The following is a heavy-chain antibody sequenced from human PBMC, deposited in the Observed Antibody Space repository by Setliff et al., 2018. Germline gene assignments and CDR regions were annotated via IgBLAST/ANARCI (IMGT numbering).Heavy chain of an antibody. CDR2: IIPIFGTT. V-gene: IGHV1-69*05. CDR3: AREGVDTRSSTDYRYYMDV. D-gene: IGHD5-18*01. Sequence: SVKVSCKASGGTFSSKAISWVRQAPGQGLEWMGGIIPIFGTTNYAQRSQGRVTITTDESTSTAYMELSSLTSDDTAVYYCAREGVDTRSSTDYRYYMDVWGKGTTVTVSS. J-gene: IGHJ6*03. CDR1: GGTFSSKA.